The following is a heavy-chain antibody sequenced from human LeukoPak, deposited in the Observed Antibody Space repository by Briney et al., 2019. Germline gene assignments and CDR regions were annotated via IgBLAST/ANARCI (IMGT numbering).Heavy chain of an antibody. V-gene: IGHV3-23*01. Sequence: GGSLRLSCAASGFTFSSYAMSWVRQAPGKGLEWVSAISGSGGSTYYADSVKGRSTISRDNSRNTLYLQMNSLRAEDTAVYYCAKAQRRFGELLKDPYDYWGQGTLVTVSS. J-gene: IGHJ4*02. D-gene: IGHD3-10*01. CDR1: GFTFSSYA. CDR3: AKAQRRFGELLKDPYDY. CDR2: ISGSGGST.